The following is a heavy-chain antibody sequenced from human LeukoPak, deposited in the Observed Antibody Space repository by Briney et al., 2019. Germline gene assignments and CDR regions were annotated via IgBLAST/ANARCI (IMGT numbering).Heavy chain of an antibody. CDR2: ISGSGGST. D-gene: IGHD6-13*01. CDR3: ANFGAAAADYYHYGMDV. V-gene: IGHV3-23*01. CDR1: GFTFSSYA. Sequence: GGSLRLSCAASGFTFSSYAMSWVRQAPGKGLEWVSAISGSGGSTYYADSVKGRFTISRDNSKDTLYLQMNSLRAEDTAVYYCANFGAAAADYYHYGMDVWGQGTTVTVSS. J-gene: IGHJ6*02.